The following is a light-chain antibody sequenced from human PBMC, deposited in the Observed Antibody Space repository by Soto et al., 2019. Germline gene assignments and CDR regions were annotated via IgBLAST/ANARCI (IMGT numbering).Light chain of an antibody. J-gene: IGKJ5*01. CDR1: QSVSSSY. Sequence: FVLPQSPGTLSLSPGERATLSCRASQSVSSSYLAWYQQKPGQAPRLLIYDASSRATGIPARFSGSGSGTDFTLTISSLEPEDFAVYYCQQRSNWPITFGQGTRLEIK. CDR2: DAS. V-gene: IGKV3D-20*02. CDR3: QQRSNWPIT.